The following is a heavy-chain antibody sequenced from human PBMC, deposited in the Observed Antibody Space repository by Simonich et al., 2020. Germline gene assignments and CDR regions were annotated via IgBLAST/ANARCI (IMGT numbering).Heavy chain of an antibody. J-gene: IGHJ3*02. D-gene: IGHD3-22*01. CDR2: ISGSCGST. CDR3: AKDLGERITMIVVVIDAFDI. CDR1: GFTFSSYA. Sequence: GGGLVQPGGSLRLSCAASGFTFSSYAMSWVRQATGKGREWVSAISGSCGSTYYADSVKGRCTISRDNSKNTLYLQMNSLRAEDTALYYCAKDLGERITMIVVVIDAFDIWGQGTMVTVSS. V-gene: IGHV3-23*01.